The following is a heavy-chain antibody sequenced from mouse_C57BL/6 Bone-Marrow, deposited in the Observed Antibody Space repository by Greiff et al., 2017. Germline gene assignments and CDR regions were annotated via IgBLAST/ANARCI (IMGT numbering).Heavy chain of an antibody. CDR2: IYPGDGDT. Sequence: VQLQQSGPELVKPGASVKISCKASGYAFSSSWMNWVKQRPGKGLEWIGRIYPGDGDTNYNGKFKGKATLTADKSSSTAYMQLSSLTSEDSAVXFCARSTTVVAPYAMDYWGQGTSVTVSS. D-gene: IGHD1-1*01. J-gene: IGHJ4*01. V-gene: IGHV1-82*01. CDR3: ARSTTVVAPYAMDY. CDR1: GYAFSSSW.